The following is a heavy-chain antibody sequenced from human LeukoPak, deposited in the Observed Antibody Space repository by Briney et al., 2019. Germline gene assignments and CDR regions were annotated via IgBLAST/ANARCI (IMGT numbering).Heavy chain of an antibody. CDR2: INPNSGGA. V-gene: IGHV1-2*02. CDR3: ARGEMATITAWFDP. Sequence: GASVKVSCKASGYTFTGYYMHWVRQAPGQGLEWMGWINPNSGGANYAQKFQGRVTMTRDTSISTAYMELSRLRSDDTAVYYCARGEMATITAWFDPWGQGTLVTVSS. CDR1: GYTFTGYY. J-gene: IGHJ5*02. D-gene: IGHD5-24*01.